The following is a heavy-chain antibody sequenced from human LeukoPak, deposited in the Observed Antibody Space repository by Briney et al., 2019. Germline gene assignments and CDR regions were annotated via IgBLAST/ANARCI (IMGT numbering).Heavy chain of an antibody. CDR3: ARDEPYHDILTGYYHNWFDP. CDR1: GFTFSDYY. D-gene: IGHD3-9*01. Sequence: GGSLRLSCAASGFTFSDYYMSWIRQAPGKGLEWVSYISSSGSTIYYADSVKGRFTISRDNAKNSLYLQMNSLRAEDTAVYYCARDEPYHDILTGYYHNWFDPWGQGTLVIVSS. J-gene: IGHJ5*02. CDR2: ISSSGSTI. V-gene: IGHV3-11*01.